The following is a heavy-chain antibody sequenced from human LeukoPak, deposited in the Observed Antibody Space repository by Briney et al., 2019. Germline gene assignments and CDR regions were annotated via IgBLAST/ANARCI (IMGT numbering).Heavy chain of an antibody. J-gene: IGHJ4*02. CDR1: GFTLSSYA. CDR3: ARDLEWDIVVVPAAVDFDY. Sequence: PGRSLRLSCAASGFTLSSYAMQRVRQAPGKGLEWVAVISYDGSNKYYADSVKGRFTISRDNSKNTLYPQMNSLRAEDTAVYYCARDLEWDIVVVPAAVDFDYWGQGTLVTVSS. D-gene: IGHD2-2*01. CDR2: ISYDGSNK. V-gene: IGHV3-30*04.